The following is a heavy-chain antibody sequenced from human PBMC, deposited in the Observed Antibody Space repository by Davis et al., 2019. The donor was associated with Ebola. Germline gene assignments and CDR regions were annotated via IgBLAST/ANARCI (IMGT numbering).Heavy chain of an antibody. CDR3: ARTSIVGTTTTASDI. CDR1: GYSFSNYA. V-gene: IGHV1-3*01. Sequence: AASVKVSCKASGYSFSNYAIHWLRQAPGQRLEWMGLINAGNGNTEYSQKFQGRVTITRDTSASTAYMELSSLRSEDTAVYFCARTSIVGTTTTASDIWGQGTLVTVSS. CDR2: INAGNGNT. D-gene: IGHD1-26*01. J-gene: IGHJ3*02.